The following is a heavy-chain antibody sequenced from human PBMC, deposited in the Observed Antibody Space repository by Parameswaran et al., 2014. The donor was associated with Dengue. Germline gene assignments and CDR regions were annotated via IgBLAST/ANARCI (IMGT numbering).Heavy chain of an antibody. V-gene: IGHV3-53*01. J-gene: IGHJ6*02. CDR2: IYSAGXGGST. CDR3: ARGDRKLRGGMDV. Sequence: VRQMPGKGLEWISVIYSAGXGGSTYYADSVKGRFTISRDNSKNTLYYQMNSLRAEDTAVYYCARGDRKLRGGMDVWGQGTAVTVSS. D-gene: IGHD3-16*01.